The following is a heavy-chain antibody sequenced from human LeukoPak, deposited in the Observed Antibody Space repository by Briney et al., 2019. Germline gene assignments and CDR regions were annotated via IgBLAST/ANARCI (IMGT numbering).Heavy chain of an antibody. CDR3: ARGYSWSSYSNYYYYMDV. D-gene: IGHD5-12*01. J-gene: IGHJ6*03. CDR2: ITSSGSTV. V-gene: IGHV3-48*01. CDR1: AFTFSTYR. Sequence: GGSLRLSCAASAFTFSTYRMNWVRQAPGQGLEWLSHITSSGSTVFYAESVKGRFTISRDNANNSVSLQMNSLRADDTAVYYCARGYSWSSYSNYYYYMDVWGKGTTVTVSS.